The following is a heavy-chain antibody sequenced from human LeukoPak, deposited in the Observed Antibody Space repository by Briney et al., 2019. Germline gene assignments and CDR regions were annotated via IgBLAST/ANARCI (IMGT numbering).Heavy chain of an antibody. CDR3: ARGTTGGYSPSH. V-gene: IGHV3-21*01. J-gene: IGHJ4*02. D-gene: IGHD5-12*01. CDR2: ISSSSSYT. Sequence: GSLRLSCTASGFTFSSYAMNWVRQAPGKGLEWVSSISSSSSYTYYADSVRGRFTISRDNAKNSLYLQMNSLRAEDTAVYYCARGTTGGYSPSHWGQGTLVTVSS. CDR1: GFTFSSYA.